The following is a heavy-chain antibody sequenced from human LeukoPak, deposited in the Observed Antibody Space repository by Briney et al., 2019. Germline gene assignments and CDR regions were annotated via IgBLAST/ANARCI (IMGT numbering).Heavy chain of an antibody. Sequence: SQTLSLTCALSGDIVSSNSAAWHWVRQSPSRGLEWLGRTYYRSKLYNDYAVSVKVRITINPDTSKNQFSLQLNSVTPEDTAVYYCARTLYYDILTGPADWFDPWGQGTLVTVSS. D-gene: IGHD3-9*01. V-gene: IGHV6-1*01. CDR1: GDIVSSNSAA. CDR3: ARTLYYDILTGPADWFDP. CDR2: TYYRSKLYN. J-gene: IGHJ5*02.